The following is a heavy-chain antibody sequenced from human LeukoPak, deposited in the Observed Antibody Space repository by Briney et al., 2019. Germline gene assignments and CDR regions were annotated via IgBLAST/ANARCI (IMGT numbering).Heavy chain of an antibody. V-gene: IGHV3-11*06. J-gene: IGHJ4*02. CDR3: ARDSISMVDCSSTSCYPDY. CDR2: ISSSSSSYT. Sequence: PGGSLRLSCAASGFTFSDYYMSWIRQAPGKGLEWVSYISSSSSSYTNYADSVKGRFTISRDNAKNSLYLQMNSLRAEDTAVYYCARDSISMVDCSSTSCYPDYWGQGTLVTVSS. CDR1: GFTFSDYY. D-gene: IGHD2-2*01.